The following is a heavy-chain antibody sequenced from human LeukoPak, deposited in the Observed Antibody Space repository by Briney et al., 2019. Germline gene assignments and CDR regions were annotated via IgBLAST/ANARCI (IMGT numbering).Heavy chain of an antibody. D-gene: IGHD3-9*01. CDR2: ISGSGGSI. V-gene: IGHV3-23*01. J-gene: IGHJ4*02. CDR1: GFTFSSYA. CDR3: ADGSYYDILTGYYPFDY. Sequence: GGSLRLSCVASGFTFSSYAMSWVRQAPGKGLVWVSTISGSGGSIYYADSVRGRFTISRDNFKNTLYLQMNSLRAEDTAVYYCADGSYYDILTGYYPFDYWGQGTLVTVSS.